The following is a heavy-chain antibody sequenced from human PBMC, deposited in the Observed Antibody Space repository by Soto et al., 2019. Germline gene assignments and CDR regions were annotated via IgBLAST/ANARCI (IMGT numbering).Heavy chain of an antibody. Sequence: QVQLQESGPGLVKPSQTLSLTCTVSGGSISSGGYYWSWIRQHPGKGLEWIGYIYYSGSTYYNPSLHTGPTTXVDTSKNQSSLKLSSVTAADTAVYYCARGRFGEGYWGQGTLVTVSS. V-gene: IGHV4-31*03. CDR2: IYYSGST. CDR3: ARGRFGEGY. J-gene: IGHJ4*02. CDR1: GGSISSGGYY. D-gene: IGHD3-10*01.